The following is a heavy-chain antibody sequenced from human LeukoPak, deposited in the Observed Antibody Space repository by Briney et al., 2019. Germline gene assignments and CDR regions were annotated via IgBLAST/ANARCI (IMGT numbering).Heavy chain of an antibody. D-gene: IGHD3-22*01. V-gene: IGHV3-30-3*01. Sequence: QPGGSLRLSCAASGFTFSSYAMHWVRQAPGKGLEWVAVISYDGSNKCYADSVKGRFTISRDNSKNTLYLQMNSLRAEDTAVYYCAREYYYDSSGYYPWGQGTLVTVSS. CDR2: ISYDGSNK. CDR3: AREYYYDSSGYYP. CDR1: GFTFSSYA. J-gene: IGHJ5*02.